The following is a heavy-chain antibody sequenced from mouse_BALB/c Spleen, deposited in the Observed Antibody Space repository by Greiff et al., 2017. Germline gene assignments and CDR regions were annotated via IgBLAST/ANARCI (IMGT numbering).Heavy chain of an antibody. D-gene: IGHD2-10*02. CDR1: GFTFSSFG. V-gene: IGHV5-17*02. J-gene: IGHJ4*01. Sequence: EVQVVESGGGLVQPGGSRKLSCAASGFTFSSFGMHWVRQAPEKGLEWVAYISSGSSTIYYADTVKGRFTISRDNPKNTLFLQMTSLRSEDTAMYYCARRGYGNGMDYWGQGTSVTVSS. CDR3: ARRGYGNGMDY. CDR2: ISSGSSTI.